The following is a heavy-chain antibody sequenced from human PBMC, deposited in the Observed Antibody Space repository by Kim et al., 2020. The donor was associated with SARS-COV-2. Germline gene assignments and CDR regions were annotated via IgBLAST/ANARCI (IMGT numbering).Heavy chain of an antibody. Sequence: GGSLRLSCAASGFIFSNYAMSWVRQAPGKGLEWVSAISGSGGSTYYADSVRGRFTISRDNSKNTLYLQMNSLRAEDTAVYYCAKDFGGSSSWWNYWGQGTLVTVSS. V-gene: IGHV3-23*01. CDR3: AKDFGGSSSWWNY. D-gene: IGHD6-13*01. J-gene: IGHJ4*02. CDR2: ISGSGGST. CDR1: GFIFSNYA.